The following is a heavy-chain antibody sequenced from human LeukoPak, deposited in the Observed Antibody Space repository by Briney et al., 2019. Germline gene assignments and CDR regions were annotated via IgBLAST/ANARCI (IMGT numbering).Heavy chain of an antibody. CDR3: AREPRMKPYSIDY. Sequence: PGGSLRLSCAASGFTFSSYSMNWVRQAPGKGLEWVSYISSSSSTIYYADSVKGRFTISRDNAKNSLYLQMNSLRAEDTAVYYCAREPRMKPYSIDYWGQGTLVTVSS. D-gene: IGHD2-21*01. J-gene: IGHJ4*02. V-gene: IGHV3-48*04. CDR2: ISSSSSTI. CDR1: GFTFSSYS.